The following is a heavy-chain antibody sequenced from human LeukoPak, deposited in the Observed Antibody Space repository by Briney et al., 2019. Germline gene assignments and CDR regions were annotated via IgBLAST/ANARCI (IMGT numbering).Heavy chain of an antibody. CDR2: ITSSDSYT. CDR1: GFTFSTYE. D-gene: IGHD3-10*01. V-gene: IGHV3-48*03. Sequence: GGSLRLSCAASGFTFSTYEMNWVRQAPGKGLEWVSYITSSDSYTNYADSVKGRFTMSRDNAKKSLYLQMNSLSPEDTAVYYCARFMGSGIYTPDYWGQGTLVTVSS. CDR3: ARFMGSGIYTPDY. J-gene: IGHJ4*02.